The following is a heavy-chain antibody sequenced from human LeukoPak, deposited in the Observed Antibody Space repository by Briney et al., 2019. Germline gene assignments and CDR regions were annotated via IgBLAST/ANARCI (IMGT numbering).Heavy chain of an antibody. CDR2: IRYNGNNQ. D-gene: IGHD3-10*01. Sequence: GGSLRLSCAASGFTFNNYGMHWVRQAPGKGLEWVAFIRYNGNNQYYADSVKGRFTISRDNSKNTLYLQMNSLKGDDTAVYYCAKDSAFYYIDVWGKGTTVSISS. CDR1: GFTFNNYG. J-gene: IGHJ6*03. V-gene: IGHV3-30*02. CDR3: AKDSAFYYIDV.